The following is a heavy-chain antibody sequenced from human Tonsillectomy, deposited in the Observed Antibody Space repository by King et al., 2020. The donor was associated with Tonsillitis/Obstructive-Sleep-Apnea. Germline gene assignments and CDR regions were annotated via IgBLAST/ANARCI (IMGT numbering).Heavy chain of an antibody. CDR2: ISSSGSTI. D-gene: IGHD3-3*01. J-gene: IGHJ6*03. CDR1: EFTFSSYE. V-gene: IGHV3-48*03. Sequence: DVQLVESGGGLVQPGGSLRLSCAASEFTFSSYEMNWVSQAPGKGLEWVSYISSSGSTIYYAESVKGRFTISRDNARNSLYLQMNSLRAGDAAVYYCARGPTVFGMVIFYYFMDVWGKGTTVTVS. CDR3: ARGPTVFGMVIFYYFMDV.